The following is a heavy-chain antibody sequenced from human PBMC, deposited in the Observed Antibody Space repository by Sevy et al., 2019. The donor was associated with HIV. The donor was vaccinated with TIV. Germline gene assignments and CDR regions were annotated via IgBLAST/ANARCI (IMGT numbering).Heavy chain of an antibody. Sequence: GGSLRLSCAASGFTFSTYTMTWVRQAPGKGLEWVSGVSGSAGSTYYADSVNGRFTISRDNSKKMVYLQMNSLRDEDTAVYYWAKGDRTFYGLDVWGQGTTVTVSS. J-gene: IGHJ6*02. D-gene: IGHD2-15*01. CDR2: VSGSAGST. V-gene: IGHV3-23*01. CDR3: AKGDRTFYGLDV. CDR1: GFTFSTYT.